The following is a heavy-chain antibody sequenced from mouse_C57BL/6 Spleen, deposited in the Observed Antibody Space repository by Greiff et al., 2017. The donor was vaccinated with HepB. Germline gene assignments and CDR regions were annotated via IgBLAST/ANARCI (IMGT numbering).Heavy chain of an antibody. J-gene: IGHJ3*01. CDR3: AGIYYGYDRGAWFAY. Sequence: VQLQQSGAELVKPGASVKLSCKASGYTFTSYWMHWVKQRPGQGLEWIGMIHPNSGSTNYNEKFKSKATLTVDKSSSTAYMQLSSLTSEDSAVYYCAGIYYGYDRGAWFAYWGQGTLVTVSA. CDR2: IHPNSGST. V-gene: IGHV1-64*01. CDR1: GYTFTSYW. D-gene: IGHD2-2*01.